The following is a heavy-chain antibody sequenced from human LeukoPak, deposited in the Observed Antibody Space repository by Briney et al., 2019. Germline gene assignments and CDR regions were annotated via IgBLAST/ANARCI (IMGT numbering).Heavy chain of an antibody. V-gene: IGHV1-2*02. CDR1: GYTFTGYY. Sequence: ASVKVSCKASGYTFTGYYMHWVRQAPGQGLEWMGWINPNSGGTNYAQKFQGRVTMTRDTSISTAYMELSRLRSDDTAVYYCARYYYDSSGYKRCDYWGQGTQVTVSS. CDR3: ARYYYDSSGYKRCDY. J-gene: IGHJ4*02. CDR2: INPNSGGT. D-gene: IGHD3-22*01.